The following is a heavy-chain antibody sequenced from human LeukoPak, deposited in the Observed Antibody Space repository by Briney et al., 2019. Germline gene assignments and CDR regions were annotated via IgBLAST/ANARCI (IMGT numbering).Heavy chain of an antibody. CDR1: GFTFSNYG. CDR3: AKTEAPAAIRAGSDY. CDR2: ISGSGSAT. D-gene: IGHD2-2*02. Sequence: GGSLRLSCAASGFTFSNYGVSWVRQAPGKGLEWVSTISGSGSATYNAGSVKGRFTTSRDNSNNTLYLQMNSLRAEDTAVYYCAKTEAPAAIRAGSDYWGQGTLVTVSS. V-gene: IGHV3-23*01. J-gene: IGHJ4*02.